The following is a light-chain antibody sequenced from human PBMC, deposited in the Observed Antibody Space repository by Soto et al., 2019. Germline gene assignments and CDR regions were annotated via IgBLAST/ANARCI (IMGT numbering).Light chain of an antibody. CDR1: SSDVGGYNY. V-gene: IGLV2-14*01. CDR2: EVS. J-gene: IGLJ1*01. CDR3: SSYTSRSTLV. Sequence: QSALTQPASVSGSPGQSITIPCTGTSSDVGGYNYVSWYQQHPGRAPKLMIYEVSNRPSGVSNRFSGSKSGNTASLTISGLQAEDEADYYCSSYTSRSTLVFGTGTKVT.